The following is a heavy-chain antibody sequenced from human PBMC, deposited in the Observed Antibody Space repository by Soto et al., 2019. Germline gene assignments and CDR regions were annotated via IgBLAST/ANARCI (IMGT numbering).Heavy chain of an antibody. Sequence: SETLSLTCTVSGGSVSSGSYNWSWIRQPPGKGLQWIGYIYYSGTTNYTPSLKSRVTISVDTSKNQFSLKLSSVTAADTAVYYCARDRCSSTSCYTGYYYGMDVWGQGTTVTVS. CDR2: IYYSGTT. CDR3: ARDRCSSTSCYTGYYYGMDV. V-gene: IGHV4-61*01. J-gene: IGHJ6*02. D-gene: IGHD2-2*02. CDR1: GGSVSSGSYN.